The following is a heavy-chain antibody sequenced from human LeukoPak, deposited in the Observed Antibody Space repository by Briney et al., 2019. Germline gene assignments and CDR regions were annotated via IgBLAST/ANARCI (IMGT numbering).Heavy chain of an antibody. CDR3: ARQLGYCSSTSCYAGKVDY. D-gene: IGHD2-2*01. J-gene: IGHJ4*02. CDR1: GGSISSSSYY. V-gene: IGHV4-39*01. Sequence: SETLSLTCTVSGGSISSSSYYWGWIRQPPGKGLEWIGSIYYSGSTYYNPSLKSRVTISVDTSKNQFSLKLSSVTAADTAVYYCARQLGYCSSTSCYAGKVDYWGQGTPVTVSS. CDR2: IYYSGST.